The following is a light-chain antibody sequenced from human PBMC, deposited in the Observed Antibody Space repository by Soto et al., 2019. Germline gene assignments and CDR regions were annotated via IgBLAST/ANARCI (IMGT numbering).Light chain of an antibody. CDR2: DDN. J-gene: IGLJ1*01. Sequence: QSVLTQPASVCAATGQKVTISCSGSSSNIGGNSVSWYQQLPGTAPKLLIYDDNKRPSGIPDRFSGSKSGTSATLGITGFQTGDEADYYCGSWDSSLSADVFGTGTKVTAL. CDR1: SSNIGGNS. CDR3: GSWDSSLSADV. V-gene: IGLV1-51*01.